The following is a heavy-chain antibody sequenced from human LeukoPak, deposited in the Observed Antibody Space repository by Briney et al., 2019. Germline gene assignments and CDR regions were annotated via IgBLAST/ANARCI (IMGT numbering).Heavy chain of an antibody. Sequence: GGSLRLSCAASGFTFDDYAMHWVRHAPGKGLEWVSGISWNSGSIGYADSVKGRFTISRDNAKNSLYLQMNSLRAEDMALYYCAKDKYSYGDNDAFDIWGQGTIVTVSS. CDR3: AKDKYSYGDNDAFDI. CDR2: ISWNSGSI. V-gene: IGHV3-9*03. D-gene: IGHD5-18*01. J-gene: IGHJ3*02. CDR1: GFTFDDYA.